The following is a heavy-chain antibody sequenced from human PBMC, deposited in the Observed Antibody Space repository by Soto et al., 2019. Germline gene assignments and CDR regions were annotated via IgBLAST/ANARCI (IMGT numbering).Heavy chain of an antibody. D-gene: IGHD4-17*01. Sequence: QVQLVQSGAEVKSPGSSVKVSCKASGGTFNSDVINWVRQAPGQGLEWMGRIIPVLDRADYAQNFQGRVTITADKSTPTVHMGMSGLRSEDTAVFYCARSGSVTTQYYHGMDVWGQGTTVTVSS. CDR3: ARSGSVTTQYYHGMDV. J-gene: IGHJ6*02. V-gene: IGHV1-69*04. CDR1: GGTFNSDV. CDR2: IIPVLDRA.